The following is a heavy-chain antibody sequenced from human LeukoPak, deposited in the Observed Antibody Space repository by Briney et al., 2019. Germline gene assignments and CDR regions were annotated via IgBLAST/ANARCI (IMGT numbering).Heavy chain of an antibody. Sequence: PGGSLRLSCAASGFIFSSYGMYWVRQAPSKGLEWVAVVWHDGSAEFYAESVKGRFTISRDSAEKSLYLQMNSLRDDDTAFYYCVKDLSSNWYSFDYWGQGTLVTVSS. J-gene: IGHJ4*02. D-gene: IGHD6-13*01. V-gene: IGHV3-33*03. CDR3: VKDLSSNWYSFDY. CDR1: GFIFSSYG. CDR2: VWHDGSAE.